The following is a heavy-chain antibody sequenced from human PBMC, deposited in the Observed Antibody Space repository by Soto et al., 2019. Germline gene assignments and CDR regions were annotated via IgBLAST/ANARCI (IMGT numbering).Heavy chain of an antibody. CDR3: ARDPYGQSGYDRDRYGMDV. CDR2: IYSGGST. Sequence: PGGSLRISCAASWFTVSSNCMSWVRQAPGKGLEWVSVIYSGGSTYYADSVKGRFTISRDNYKNTLYLQMNSMRAEDTAVYYCARDPYGQSGYDRDRYGMDVWGQGTPVTVSS. J-gene: IGHJ6*02. D-gene: IGHD3-3*01. CDR1: WFTVSSNC. V-gene: IGHV3-53*01.